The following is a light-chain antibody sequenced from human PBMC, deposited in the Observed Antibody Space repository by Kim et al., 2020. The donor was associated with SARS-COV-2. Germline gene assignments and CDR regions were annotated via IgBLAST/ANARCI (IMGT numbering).Light chain of an antibody. CDR2: WAS. CDR3: QQYYSTPYT. CDR1: QSVLYSSNNQNY. V-gene: IGKV4-1*01. Sequence: ATINCKASQSVLYSSNNQNYLAWYQQKPGQPPKLLIYWASTREYGVPDRFSGSGSGTDFTLTISSLQAEDVAVYYCQQYYSTPYTFGQGTKLEI. J-gene: IGKJ2*01.